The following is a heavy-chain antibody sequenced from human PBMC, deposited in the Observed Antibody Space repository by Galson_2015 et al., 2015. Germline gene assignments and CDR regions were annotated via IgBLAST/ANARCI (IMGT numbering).Heavy chain of an antibody. Sequence: SLRLSCAASGFTFDDYAMHWVRHAPGQGLEWVSGISWNSGSIGYADSVKGRFTISRDNAKNSLYLQMNSLRAEDTALYYCAKDKQGDYTNPEFDYWGQGTLVTVSS. D-gene: IGHD4-17*01. V-gene: IGHV3-9*01. CDR3: AKDKQGDYTNPEFDY. CDR1: GFTFDDYA. CDR2: ISWNSGSI. J-gene: IGHJ4*02.